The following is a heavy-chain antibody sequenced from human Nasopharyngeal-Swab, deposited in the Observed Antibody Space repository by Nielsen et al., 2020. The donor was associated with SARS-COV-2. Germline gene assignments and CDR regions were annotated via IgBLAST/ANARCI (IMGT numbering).Heavy chain of an antibody. Sequence: SGPTLVKPTQTLTLTCTFSGFSLSTSGVGVGWIRQPPGKALEWLALLYWDDDKRYSPSLKSRLTITKDTSKNQVALTMTNMDPVDTATYYCAHRQPTRVRGAYDPWGQGTLVTVSS. J-gene: IGHJ5*02. D-gene: IGHD3-10*01. CDR1: GFSLSTSGVG. CDR2: LYWDDDK. V-gene: IGHV2-5*02. CDR3: AHRQPTRVRGAYDP.